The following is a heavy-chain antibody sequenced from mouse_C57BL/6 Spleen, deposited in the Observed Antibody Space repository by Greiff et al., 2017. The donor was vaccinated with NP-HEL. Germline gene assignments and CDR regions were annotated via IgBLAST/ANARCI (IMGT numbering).Heavy chain of an antibody. V-gene: IGHV1-52*01. D-gene: IGHD2-5*01. J-gene: IGHJ4*01. Sequence: QVQLQQPGAELVRPGSSVKLSCKASGYTFTSYWMHWVKQRPIQGLEWIGNIDPSDSETHYNQKFKDKATLTVDKSSSTAYMQLSSLTSEDSAVYYCAYSNYESYYAMDYWGQGTSVTVSS. CDR2: IDPSDSET. CDR1: GYTFTSYW. CDR3: AYSNYESYYAMDY.